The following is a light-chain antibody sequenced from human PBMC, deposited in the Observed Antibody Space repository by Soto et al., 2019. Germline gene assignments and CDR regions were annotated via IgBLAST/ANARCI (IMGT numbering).Light chain of an antibody. CDR3: QQFYTYPLT. Sequence: AIQLTQSPSSLSASVGDRVTITCRASQGISSALAWYQQKSGKAPKLLIYAASSLESGVPSRFTGSGSGTDFTLTISSLQPEDFATYYCQQFYTYPLTFCGGTKVEIK. J-gene: IGKJ4*01. V-gene: IGKV1-13*02. CDR1: QGISSA. CDR2: AAS.